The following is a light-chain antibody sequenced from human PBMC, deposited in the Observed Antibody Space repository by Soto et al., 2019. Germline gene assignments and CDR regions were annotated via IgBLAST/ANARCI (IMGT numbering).Light chain of an antibody. Sequence: DIQMTQSPSTLSASIGDTVTITCRTSQSVDTWLAWYQHKAGKAPKLLIYRASSLATGVPSRFSGSGSGTAFTLTITSQQPDDFATCYCQHYNDYSRVFGQGTQVEIK. CDR3: QHYNDYSRV. J-gene: IGKJ1*01. V-gene: IGKV1-5*03. CDR1: QSVDTW. CDR2: RAS.